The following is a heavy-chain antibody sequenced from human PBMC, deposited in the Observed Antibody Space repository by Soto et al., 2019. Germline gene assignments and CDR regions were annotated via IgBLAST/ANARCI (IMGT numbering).Heavy chain of an antibody. CDR1: GGSFSDYA. CDR3: ARDGDYYDSSGFQRDYHYYVLDV. Sequence: QVQLVQSGAEVKKPGSSVKVSCQASGGSFSDYAISWVRQAPGQGLEWMGGFIPMLGIADNAQKFQGRVIITADEYTSTVYMELRSLRSVDTAVYYCARDGDYYDSSGFQRDYHYYVLDVWGQGTSVTVAS. D-gene: IGHD3-22*01. V-gene: IGHV1-69*01. J-gene: IGHJ6*02. CDR2: FIPMLGIA.